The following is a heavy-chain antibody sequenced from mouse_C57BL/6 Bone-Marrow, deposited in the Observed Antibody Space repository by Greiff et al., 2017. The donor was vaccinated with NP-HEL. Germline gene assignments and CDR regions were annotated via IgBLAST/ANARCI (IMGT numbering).Heavy chain of an antibody. CDR3: SKHRDYNEFAY. Sequence: VLLVESGPGLVAPSQSLSITCTVSGFSFTSYGVDWVRQPPGKGLEWLGVIWGGGGTNYNSALMSRLSISKDNSKSQGFLKMNSLHYDYAAMYYCSKHRDYNEFAYWGQGTLVTVSA. J-gene: IGHJ3*01. D-gene: IGHD1-1*01. CDR1: GFSFTSYG. V-gene: IGHV2-9*01. CDR2: IWGGGGT.